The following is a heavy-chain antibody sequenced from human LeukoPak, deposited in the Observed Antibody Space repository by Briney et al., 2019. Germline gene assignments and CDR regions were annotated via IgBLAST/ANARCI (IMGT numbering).Heavy chain of an antibody. V-gene: IGHV3-7*01. CDR2: IKPDGSGE. CDR3: LTSMGY. D-gene: IGHD3-9*01. J-gene: IGHJ4*02. Sequence: GGSLRLSCAATGLTFSNHWMNWVRQAPGKGLEWVANIKPDGSGEYYVDSVKGRFIISRDNAKSSVYLQMNSLRAEDTAVYYMLTSMGYWGQGTLVTVSS. CDR1: GLTFSNHW.